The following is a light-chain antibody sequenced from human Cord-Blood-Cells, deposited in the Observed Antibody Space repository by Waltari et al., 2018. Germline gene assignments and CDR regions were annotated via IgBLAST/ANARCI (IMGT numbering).Light chain of an antibody. CDR2: GKN. J-gene: IGLJ2*01. CDR3: DSRDSSGNHLV. CDR1: SLRSYY. V-gene: IGLV3-19*01. Sequence: SSELTQDPAVSVALGQTVRITCQGDSLRSYYASWYQQKPGQAPVLVIYGKNNRHSGITDRFSGSSSGYTASLTITGAQAEGEADYYCDSRDSSGNHLVFGGGTKLTVL.